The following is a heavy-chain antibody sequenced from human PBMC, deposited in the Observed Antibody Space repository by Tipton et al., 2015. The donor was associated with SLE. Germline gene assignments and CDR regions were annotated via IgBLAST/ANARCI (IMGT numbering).Heavy chain of an antibody. J-gene: IGHJ3*02. CDR1: GGSISSSSYY. D-gene: IGHD3-10*01. CDR2: IYHSGST. V-gene: IGHV4-39*07. Sequence: TLSLTCTVSGGSISSSSYYWGWIRQPPGKGLEWIGYIYHSGSTYYNPSLKSRVTISVDTSKNQFSLKLSSVTAADSAVYYCASTWFGELSSNAFDIWGQGTMVTVSS. CDR3: ASTWFGELSSNAFDI.